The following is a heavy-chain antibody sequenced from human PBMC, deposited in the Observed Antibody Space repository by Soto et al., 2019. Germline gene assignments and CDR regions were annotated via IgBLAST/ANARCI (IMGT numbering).Heavy chain of an antibody. Sequence: QVQLVESGGGVVQPGRSLRLSCTASGFTFNRYGMHWVRQTPGKGLEWVGIISYDGSHQDYADSVKGRFTSSRDNSQNTLYLQVNSLRAEDTAVYYCAKEGYGVLWYYAMDVWGQGTTVTVSS. J-gene: IGHJ6*02. CDR1: GFTFNRYG. CDR2: ISYDGSHQ. V-gene: IGHV3-30*18. CDR3: AKEGYGVLWYYAMDV. D-gene: IGHD4-17*01.